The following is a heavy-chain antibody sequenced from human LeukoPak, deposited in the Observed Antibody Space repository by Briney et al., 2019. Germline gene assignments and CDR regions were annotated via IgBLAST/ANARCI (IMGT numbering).Heavy chain of an antibody. CDR2: INHSGST. Sequence: PSETLSLTCAVYGGSFSGYYWSWIRQPPGKGLEWIGEINHSGSTNYNPSLKSRVTISVDTSKNQFSLKLSSVTAADTAVYYCARRGGYDYVWGSYRRPYYFDYWGQGTLVTVSS. CDR3: ARRGGYDYVWGSYRRPYYFDY. D-gene: IGHD3-16*02. V-gene: IGHV4-34*01. CDR1: GGSFSGYY. J-gene: IGHJ4*02.